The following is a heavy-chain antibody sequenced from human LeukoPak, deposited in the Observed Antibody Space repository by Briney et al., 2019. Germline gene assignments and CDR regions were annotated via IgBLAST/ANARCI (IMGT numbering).Heavy chain of an antibody. J-gene: IGHJ4*02. Sequence: SETLSLTCTVSGGSISSSSYYWGWIRQPPGKGLEWIGSIYYSGSTYYNPSLKSRVTISVDTSKSQFSRKLSSVTAADTAVYYCASLNDYGDYGWGQGTLVTVSS. D-gene: IGHD4-17*01. V-gene: IGHV4-39*01. CDR2: IYYSGST. CDR1: GGSISSSSYY. CDR3: ASLNDYGDYG.